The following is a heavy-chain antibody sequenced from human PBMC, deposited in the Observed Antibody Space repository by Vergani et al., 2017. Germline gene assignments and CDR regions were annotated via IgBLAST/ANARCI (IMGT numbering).Heavy chain of an antibody. J-gene: IGHJ4*02. V-gene: IGHV3-23*01. CDR2: ISGSGGST. CDR1: GFTFSSYA. CDR3: ALGVFGELSTFDY. D-gene: IGHD3-10*02. Sequence: EVQLLESGGGLVQPGGSLRLSCAASGFTFSSYAMSWVRQAPGKGLEWVSAISGSGGSTYYADSVKGRFTISRDNSKNMLYLQMNSLRAEDTAVYYCALGVFGELSTFDYWGQGTLVTVSS.